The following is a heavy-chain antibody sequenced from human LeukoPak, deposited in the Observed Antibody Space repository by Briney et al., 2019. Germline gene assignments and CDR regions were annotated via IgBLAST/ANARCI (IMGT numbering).Heavy chain of an antibody. D-gene: IGHD3-9*01. Sequence: ASVKVSCKASGYTFTSYGTTWVRQAPGQGLEWMGWISVYNGNTNYAQKLQGRVTMTTDTSTSTAYMELRSLRSDDTAVYYCARTNYDILTGYYTFFDYWGQGTLVTVSS. V-gene: IGHV1-18*01. J-gene: IGHJ4*02. CDR2: ISVYNGNT. CDR3: ARTNYDILTGYYTFFDY. CDR1: GYTFTSYG.